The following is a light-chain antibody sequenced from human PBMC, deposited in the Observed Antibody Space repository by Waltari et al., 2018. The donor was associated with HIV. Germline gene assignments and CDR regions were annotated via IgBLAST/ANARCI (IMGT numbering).Light chain of an antibody. CDR3: AAWDGSLRGWV. CDR2: RNN. CDR1: SSAIGINY. Sequence: QSVLPQPPSASGTPGQRVSISCSGSSSAIGINYVFWYQQFPGTAPKLLIYRNNQRPSGVPDRFSGSKSGTSASLAISGLRSEDEADYYCAAWDGSLRGWVFGGGTKLTVL. V-gene: IGLV1-47*01. J-gene: IGLJ3*02.